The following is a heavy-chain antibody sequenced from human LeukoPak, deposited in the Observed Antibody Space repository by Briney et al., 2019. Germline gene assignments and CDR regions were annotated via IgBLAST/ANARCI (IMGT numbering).Heavy chain of an antibody. CDR2: ISSSGSTI. V-gene: IGHV3-48*03. CDR1: GFTFSSYE. CDR3: AREGYYGSGSHPWFDP. J-gene: IGHJ5*02. Sequence: SGGSLRLSCAASGFTFSSYEMNWVRQAPGKGLEWVSYISSSGSTIYYADSVKGRFTISRDNAKNSLYLQMNSLRAEDTAVYYCAREGYYGSGSHPWFDPQGPGNPGHRLL. D-gene: IGHD3-10*01.